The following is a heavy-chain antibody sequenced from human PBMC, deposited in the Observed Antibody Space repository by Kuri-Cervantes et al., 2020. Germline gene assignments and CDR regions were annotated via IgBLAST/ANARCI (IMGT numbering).Heavy chain of an antibody. CDR2: INPISGGT. J-gene: IGHJ5*02. CDR3: ARFCSGGRASRYNWFDP. V-gene: IGHV1-2*02. Sequence: ASVKVSCKASGYTFTSYGISWVRQAPGQGLEWMGWINPISGGTNYAEKFQGRVTMTRDTSISTVNMELSRLRYDDTAVYYCARFCSGGRASRYNWFDPWGQGTLVTVSS. D-gene: IGHD2-15*01. CDR1: GYTFTSYG.